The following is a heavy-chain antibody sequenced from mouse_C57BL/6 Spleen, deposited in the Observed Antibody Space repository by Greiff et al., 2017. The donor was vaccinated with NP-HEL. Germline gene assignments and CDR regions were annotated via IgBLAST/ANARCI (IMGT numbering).Heavy chain of an antibody. CDR1: GYTFTDYY. J-gene: IGHJ3*01. CDR3: ARSRGYDAFAY. Sequence: VQLQQSGPELVKPGASVKISCKASGYTFTDYYMNWVKQSHGKSLEWIGDINPNNGGTSYNQKFKGKATLTVDKSSSTAYMELRSLTSEDSAVYYCARSRGYDAFAYWGQGTLVTVSA. CDR2: INPNNGGT. V-gene: IGHV1-26*01. D-gene: IGHD2-2*01.